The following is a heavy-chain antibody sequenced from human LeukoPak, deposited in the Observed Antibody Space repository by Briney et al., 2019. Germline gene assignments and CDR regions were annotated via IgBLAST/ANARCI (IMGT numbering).Heavy chain of an antibody. D-gene: IGHD2-2*02. V-gene: IGHV4-39*01. CDR1: GGSISSSSYY. CDR3: ARLYCSSTSCYTQTRNYYYYGMDV. J-gene: IGHJ6*02. CDR2: IYYSGST. Sequence: PSETLSLTCTVSGGSISSSSYYWGWIRQPPGRGLEWIGTIYYSGSTYYNPSLKSRVTISVDTSKNQFSLKLSSVTAADTAVYYCARLYCSSTSCYTQTRNYYYYGMDVWGQGTTVIVSS.